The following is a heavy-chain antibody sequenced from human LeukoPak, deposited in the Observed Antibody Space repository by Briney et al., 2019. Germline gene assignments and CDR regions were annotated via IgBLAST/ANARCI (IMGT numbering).Heavy chain of an antibody. CDR1: GFTFSSYA. D-gene: IGHD4-23*01. J-gene: IGHJ4*02. CDR2: ISGSGGST. V-gene: IGHV3-23*01. Sequence: GGSLRLSCAASGFTFSSYAMSWVRQAPGKGPEWVSAISGSGGSTYYADSVKGRFTISRDNSKNTLYLQMNSLRAEDTAVYYCAKDQEYGGNSNDYWGQGTLGTVSS. CDR3: AKDQEYGGNSNDY.